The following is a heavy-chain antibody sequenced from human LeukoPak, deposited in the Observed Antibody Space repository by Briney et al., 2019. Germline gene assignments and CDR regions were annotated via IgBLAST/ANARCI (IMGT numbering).Heavy chain of an antibody. Sequence: SETLSLTCAVYGGSFSGYYWSWIRQPPGKGLEWIGYIYYSGSTNYNPSLKSRVTISVDTSKNQFSLKLSSVTAADTAVYYCARDETAYCGGDCYPWAFDIWGQGTMVTVSS. V-gene: IGHV4-59*01. CDR3: ARDETAYCGGDCYPWAFDI. CDR2: IYYSGST. CDR1: GGSFSGYY. D-gene: IGHD2-21*02. J-gene: IGHJ3*02.